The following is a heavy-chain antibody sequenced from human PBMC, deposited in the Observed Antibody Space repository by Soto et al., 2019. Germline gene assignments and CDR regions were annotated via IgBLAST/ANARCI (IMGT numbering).Heavy chain of an antibody. J-gene: IGHJ4*02. D-gene: IGHD5-18*01. CDR1: GYTFTSYG. Sequence: QVQLVQSGAEVKKPGASVKVSCKASGYTFTSYGISWVRQAPGQGLEWMGWISAYNGNTNYAQKLQSRVTMTTDTSXXTAYMELRSLRSDDTAVYYCASSLLVGYGLEGESDWGQGTLVTVSS. CDR2: ISAYNGNT. V-gene: IGHV1-18*01. CDR3: ASSLLVGYGLEGESD.